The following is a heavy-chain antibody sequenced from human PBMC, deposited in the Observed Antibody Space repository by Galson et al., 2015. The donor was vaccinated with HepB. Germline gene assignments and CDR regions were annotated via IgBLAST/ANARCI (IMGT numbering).Heavy chain of an antibody. J-gene: IGHJ6*02. D-gene: IGHD2-2*02. CDR3: ARGALVPAAIPDYYYYGMDV. Sequence: SVKVSCKASGYTFTGYYMHWVRQAPGQGLEWMGRINPNSGGTNYAQKFQGRVTMTRDTSISTAYMELSRLRSDDTVVYYCARGALVPAAIPDYYYYGMDVWGQGTTVTVSS. V-gene: IGHV1-2*05. CDR1: GYTFTGYY. CDR2: INPNSGGT.